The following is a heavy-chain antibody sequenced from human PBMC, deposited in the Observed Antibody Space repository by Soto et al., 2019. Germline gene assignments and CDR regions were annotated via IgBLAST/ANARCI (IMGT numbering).Heavy chain of an antibody. J-gene: IGHJ4*02. CDR2: IYYSGST. V-gene: IGHV4-31*03. Sequence: SETLSLTCTVSGGSISSGGYYWSWIRQHPGKGLEWIGYIYYSGSTYYNPSLKSRVTISVDTSKNQFSLKLSSVTAADTAVYYCARGTYYYDSSGLDYGGQGTLVTVSS. CDR1: GGSISSGGYY. CDR3: ARGTYYYDSSGLDY. D-gene: IGHD3-22*01.